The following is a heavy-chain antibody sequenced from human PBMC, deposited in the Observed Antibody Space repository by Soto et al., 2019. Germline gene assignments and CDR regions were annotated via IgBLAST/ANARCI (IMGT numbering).Heavy chain of an antibody. CDR2: IIPILGIA. D-gene: IGHD3-9*01. CDR3: AREPYYDILTGYWPPDY. J-gene: IGHJ4*02. V-gene: IGHV1-69*08. Sequence: QVQLVQSGAEVKKPGSSVKVSCKASGGTFSSYTISWVRQAPGQGLEWMGRIIPILGIANYAQKFQGRVTITADKSTSTADMELSSLRSEDTAVYYCAREPYYDILTGYWPPDYWGQGTLVTVSS. CDR1: GGTFSSYT.